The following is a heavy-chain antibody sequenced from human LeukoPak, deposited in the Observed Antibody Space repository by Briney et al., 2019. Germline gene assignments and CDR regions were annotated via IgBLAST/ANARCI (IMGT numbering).Heavy chain of an antibody. CDR1: GFTFSDYY. CDR3: ARVISVAGYDY. D-gene: IGHD6-19*01. CDR2: ISSSSSYI. J-gene: IGHJ4*02. V-gene: IGHV3-11*06. Sequence: AGGSLRLSCAASGFTFSDYYMSWIRQAPGKGLEWVSSISSSSSYIYYADSVKGRFTISRDNAKNSLYLQMNSLRAEDTAVYYCARVISVAGYDYWGQGTLVTVSS.